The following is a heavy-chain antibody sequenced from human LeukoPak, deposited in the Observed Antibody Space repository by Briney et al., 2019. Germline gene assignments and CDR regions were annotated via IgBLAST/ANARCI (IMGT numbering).Heavy chain of an antibody. D-gene: IGHD3-22*01. V-gene: IGHV4-31*03. CDR1: GGSISSGGYY. CDR3: AREYYYGSSGYPTDAFDI. J-gene: IGHJ3*02. CDR2: IYYSGST. Sequence: SETLSLTCTVSGGSISSGGYYWSWIRQHPGKGLEWIGYIYYSGSTYYNPSLKSRVTISVDTSKNQFSLKLSSVTAADTAVYYCAREYYYGSSGYPTDAFDIWGQGTMVTVSS.